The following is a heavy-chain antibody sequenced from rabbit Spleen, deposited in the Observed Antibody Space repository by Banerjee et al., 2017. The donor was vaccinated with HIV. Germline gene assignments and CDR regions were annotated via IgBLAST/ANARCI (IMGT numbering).Heavy chain of an antibody. CDR3: ARDTSSSFSSYGMDL. V-gene: IGHV1S40*01. CDR1: GFSFSSIYY. D-gene: IGHD1-1*01. Sequence: QSLEESGGDLVKPGTSLTLTCTASGFSFSSIYYMCWVRQAPGKGLEWIACISAGGDSNTYYASWAKGRFTISKTSSTTVTLQMTSLTAADTATYFCARDTSSSFSSYGMDLWGQGTLVTVS. CDR2: ISAGGDSNT. J-gene: IGHJ6*01.